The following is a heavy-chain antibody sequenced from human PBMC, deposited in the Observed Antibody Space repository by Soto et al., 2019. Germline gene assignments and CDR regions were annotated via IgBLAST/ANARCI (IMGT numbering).Heavy chain of an antibody. J-gene: IGHJ4*02. V-gene: IGHV3-30*18. Sequence: QVQLVESGGGVVQPGRSLRLSCAASGFTFSSYGMHWVRQAPGKGLEWVAVISYDGSNRYYADSVEGRFTISRDNSKNTLYLQMNSLRTEDTAVYYCAKVVGSFWGQGTLVTVSS. CDR3: AKVVGSF. CDR2: ISYDGSNR. D-gene: IGHD3-10*01. CDR1: GFTFSSYG.